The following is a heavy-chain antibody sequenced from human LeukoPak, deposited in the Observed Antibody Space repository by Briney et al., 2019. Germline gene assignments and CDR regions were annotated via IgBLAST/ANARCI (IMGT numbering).Heavy chain of an antibody. D-gene: IGHD3-10*01. CDR3: ARGSGSYSPRYFDY. J-gene: IGHJ4*02. CDR1: GFTFSSYG. V-gene: IGHV3-33*01. Sequence: PGRSLRLSCAASGFTFSSYGMHWVRQAPGKGLEWVAVIWYDGSNKYYADSVKGRFTISRDNSKNTLYLQMNSLRAEDTAVYYCARGSGSYSPRYFDYWSQGTLVTVSS. CDR2: IWYDGSNK.